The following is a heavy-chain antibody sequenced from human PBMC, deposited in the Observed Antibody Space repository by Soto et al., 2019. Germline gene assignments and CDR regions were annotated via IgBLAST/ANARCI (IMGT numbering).Heavy chain of an antibody. CDR2: TYYRSKWYN. CDR1: GDXVSSNSAA. Sequence: XLALTRANSGDXVSSNSAAWNWLRQSPSRGLEWLGSTYYRSKWYNDYVVSVKSRITINPDTSKNQFSLQLNSVTTEDTAVYYCARERGVLSEAFDIWGQGTVVTVSS. V-gene: IGHV6-1*01. J-gene: IGHJ3*02. D-gene: IGHD2-2*01. CDR3: ARERGVLSEAFDI.